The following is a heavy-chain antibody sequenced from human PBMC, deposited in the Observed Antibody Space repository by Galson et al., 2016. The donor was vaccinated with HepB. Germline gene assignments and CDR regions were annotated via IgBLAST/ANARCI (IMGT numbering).Heavy chain of an antibody. CDR1: GSSLTTSGVG. CDR3: AHRREGSAMALDY. J-gene: IGHJ4*02. D-gene: IGHD3-10*01. V-gene: IGHV2-5*02. CDR2: LYWDDDE. Sequence: PALVTPPQTLTLTCTFSGSSLTTSGVGVGWVRQPPGKALEYLALLYWDDDERYSPSLESRLTITKDTSKNQVVLKMTNMDPVDTDTYYCAHRREGSAMALDYWGQGILVTVSS.